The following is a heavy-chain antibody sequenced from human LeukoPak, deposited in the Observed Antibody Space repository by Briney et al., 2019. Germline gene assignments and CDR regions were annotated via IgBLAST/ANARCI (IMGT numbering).Heavy chain of an antibody. CDR1: GFTFSNSW. V-gene: IGHV3-23*01. CDR3: AKDRITMIVVALDY. CDR2: ISGSGGST. J-gene: IGHJ4*02. D-gene: IGHD3-22*01. Sequence: GGSLRLSCAASGFTFSNSWMHWVRQAPGKGLEWVSAISGSGGSTYYADSVKGRFTISRDNSKNTLYLQMNSLRAEDTAVYYCAKDRITMIVVALDYWGQGTLVTVSS.